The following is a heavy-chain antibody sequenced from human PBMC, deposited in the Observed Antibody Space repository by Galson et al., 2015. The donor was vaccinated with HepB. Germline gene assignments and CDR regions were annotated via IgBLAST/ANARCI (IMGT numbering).Heavy chain of an antibody. CDR2: FDPEDGET. J-gene: IGHJ4*02. V-gene: IGHV1-24*01. CDR3: ATDLYGGYRSLERRGY. Sequence: SVTVSCKVSGYTLTELSMHWVRQAPGKGLEWMGGFDPEDGETIYAQKFQGRVTMTEDTSTDTAYMELSSLRSEDTAVYYCATDLYGGYRSLERRGYWGQGTLVTVSS. D-gene: IGHD5-12*01. CDR1: GYTLTELS.